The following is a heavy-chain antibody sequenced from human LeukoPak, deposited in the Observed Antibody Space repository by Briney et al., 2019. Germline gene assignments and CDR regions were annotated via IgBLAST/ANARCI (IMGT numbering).Heavy chain of an antibody. V-gene: IGHV4-30-4*01. CDR1: GGSISSGDYY. CDR3: ARAGGAAGDWFDP. Sequence: SSQTLSLTCTVSGGSISSGDYYWRWIRQPPGKGLEWIGYIYYSGSTYYNPSLKSRVTISVDTSKNQFSLKLSSVTAADTAVYYCARAGGAAGDWFDPWGQGTLVTVSS. D-gene: IGHD6-25*01. CDR2: IYYSGST. J-gene: IGHJ5*02.